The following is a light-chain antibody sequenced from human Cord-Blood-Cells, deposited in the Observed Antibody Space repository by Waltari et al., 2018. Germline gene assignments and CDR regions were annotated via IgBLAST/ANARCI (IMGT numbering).Light chain of an antibody. CDR3: AAWDDSLSGYV. V-gene: IGLV1-47*01. CDR1: SPNLGSNY. Sequence: QSVLTQPPSASGTPRQRVTISCSGSSPNLGSNYVYWYQQLPGTAPKLLIYRNNQRPSGVPDRFSGSKSGTSASLAISGLRSEDEADYYCAAWDDSLSGYVFGTGTKVTVL. J-gene: IGLJ1*01. CDR2: RNN.